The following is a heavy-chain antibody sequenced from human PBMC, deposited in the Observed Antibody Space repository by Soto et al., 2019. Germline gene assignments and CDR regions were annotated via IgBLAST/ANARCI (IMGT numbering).Heavy chain of an antibody. J-gene: IGHJ3*02. V-gene: IGHV1-58*01. Sequence: QMQLVQSGPEVKKTGTSVKVSCKASGFTFTRSVVPWVRQARGQRLEWIGWIVVGSDNTKYAQEFQERVTITRDMSTSTAYMEMSSLRSEDTAVYYGAAAYFGDYLRAFDIWGQGTMVTVSS. D-gene: IGHD4-17*01. CDR1: GFTFTRSV. CDR2: IVVGSDNT. CDR3: AAAYFGDYLRAFDI.